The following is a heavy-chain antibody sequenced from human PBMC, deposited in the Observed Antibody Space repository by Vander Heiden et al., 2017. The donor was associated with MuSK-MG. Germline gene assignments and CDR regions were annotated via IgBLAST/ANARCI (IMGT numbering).Heavy chain of an antibody. V-gene: IGHV3-30-3*01. CDR3: ARARRVVVIAMPFDY. J-gene: IGHJ4*02. D-gene: IGHD2-21*01. Sequence: QVQLVESGGGVVQPGRYLRPSCAASGFTFSGYAMHGVRQAPGKGLEWVAVISYDGSNKYYADSVKGRFTISRDNSKNTLYLQMNSLRAEDTAVYYCARARRVVVIAMPFDYWGQGTLVTVSS. CDR2: ISYDGSNK. CDR1: GFTFSGYA.